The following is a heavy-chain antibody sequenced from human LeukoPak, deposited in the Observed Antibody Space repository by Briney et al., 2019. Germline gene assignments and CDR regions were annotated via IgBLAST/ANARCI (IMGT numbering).Heavy chain of an antibody. D-gene: IGHD6-19*01. V-gene: IGHV4-59*12. J-gene: IGHJ4*02. Sequence: PSETLSLTCTVSGGSISNYYWSWIRQPPGKGLEWIGYIYYSGSTNYNPSLKSRVTISVDTSKNQFSLKLSSVTAADTAVYYCASRIAVAGTRAVGYFDYWGQGTLVTVSS. CDR2: IYYSGST. CDR1: GGSISNYY. CDR3: ASRIAVAGTRAVGYFDY.